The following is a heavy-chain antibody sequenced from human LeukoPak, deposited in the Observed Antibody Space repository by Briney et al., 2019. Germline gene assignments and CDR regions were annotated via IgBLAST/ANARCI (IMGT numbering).Heavy chain of an antibody. J-gene: IGHJ5*02. Sequence: PSETLSLTCTVSGGSISSYYWSWIRQPPGKGLEWMGYIYYSGSTNYNPSLKSRVTISVDTSKNQFSLKLSSVTAADTAVYYCASLYRGWFDPWGQGTLVTVSS. CDR3: ASLYRGWFDP. D-gene: IGHD2-2*02. CDR2: IYYSGST. CDR1: GGSISSYY. V-gene: IGHV4-59*01.